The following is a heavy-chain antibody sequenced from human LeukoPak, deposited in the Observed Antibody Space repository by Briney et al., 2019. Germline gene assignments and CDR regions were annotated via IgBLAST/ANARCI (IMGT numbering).Heavy chain of an antibody. V-gene: IGHV3-23*01. D-gene: IGHD5-12*01. Sequence: GGSLRLSCAASGFTFSSYAMSWVRQAPGKGLEGVSTISGSSSRTSYADSVKGRFTISRDNSKNTLYLQVNSLRAEDTAIYYCAKGRFGVVATDDAFDIWGQGTIVTVSS. CDR1: GFTFSSYA. CDR3: AKGRFGVVATDDAFDI. CDR2: ISGSSSRT. J-gene: IGHJ3*02.